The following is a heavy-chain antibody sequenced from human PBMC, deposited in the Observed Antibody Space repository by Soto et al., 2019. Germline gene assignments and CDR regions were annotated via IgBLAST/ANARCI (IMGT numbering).Heavy chain of an antibody. CDR3: ARDRGLGAFDI. D-gene: IGHD3-10*01. V-gene: IGHV3-30-3*01. CDR1: GVNCVSFG. Sequence: SMRLCCAAAGVNCVSFGMRRVRQAPGKGLEWVAVISYDGSNKYYADSVKVRFTISRDNSKNTLYLQMNSLRAEDTAVYYCARDRGLGAFDIWGQGSMVSVSS. J-gene: IGHJ3*02. CDR2: ISYDGSNK.